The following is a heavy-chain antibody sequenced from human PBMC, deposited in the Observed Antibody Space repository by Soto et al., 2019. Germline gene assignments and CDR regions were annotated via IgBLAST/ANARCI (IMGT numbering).Heavy chain of an antibody. D-gene: IGHD3-10*01. J-gene: IGHJ4*02. CDR2: IYEAATT. CDR3: ARRGSGHTFDY. CDR1: GASISRTGFH. V-gene: IGHV4-39*01. Sequence: SETLSLTCAVSGASISRTGFHWGWIRQPPGQGLEWIGSIYEAATTFYNSSLKSRVTISADTSNNHFSLKLSSGTAADTAVYYCARRGSGHTFDYWGQGTLVTVSS.